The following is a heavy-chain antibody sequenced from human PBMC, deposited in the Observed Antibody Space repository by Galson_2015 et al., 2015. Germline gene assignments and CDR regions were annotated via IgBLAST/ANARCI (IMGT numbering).Heavy chain of an antibody. CDR3: AREALITFDYGDYVLYFDY. V-gene: IGHV4-61*02. CDR2: IYTSGST. D-gene: IGHD4-17*01. J-gene: IGHJ4*02. Sequence: TLSLTCTVSGGSISSGSYYWSWIRQPAGKGLEWIGRIYTSGSTNYNPSLKSRVTISVDTSKNQFSLKLSSVTAADTAVYYCAREALITFDYGDYVLYFDYWGQGTLVTVSS. CDR1: GGSISSGSYY.